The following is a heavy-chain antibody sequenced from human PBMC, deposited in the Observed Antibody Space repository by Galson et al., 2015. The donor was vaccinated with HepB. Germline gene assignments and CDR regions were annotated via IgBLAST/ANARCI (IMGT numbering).Heavy chain of an antibody. J-gene: IGHJ6*02. D-gene: IGHD3-3*01. V-gene: IGHV3-48*02. CDR1: GFTFSSYS. CDR2: ISSSSSTI. Sequence: SLRLSCAASGFTFSSYSMNWVRQAPGKGLEWVSYISSSSSTIYYADSVKGRFTISRDNAKNSLYLQMNSLRDEDTAVYYCARDRGPQGGDFWSAYYYYYGMDVWGQGTTVTVSS. CDR3: ARDRGPQGGDFWSAYYYYYGMDV.